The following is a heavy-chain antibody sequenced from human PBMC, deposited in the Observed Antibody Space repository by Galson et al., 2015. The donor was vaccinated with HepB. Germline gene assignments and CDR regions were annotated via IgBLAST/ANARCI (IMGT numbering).Heavy chain of an antibody. Sequence: TLSLTCTVSGGSISSGGYYWSWIRQHPGKGLEWIGYIFYSGSTYYNPSLKSRVTMSVDTSKNHFSLKLSSVTAADTAVYYCARDIGTTLGIDYWGQGALVTVSS. CDR1: GGSISSGGYY. V-gene: IGHV4-31*03. J-gene: IGHJ4*02. CDR2: IFYSGST. CDR3: ARDIGTTLGIDY. D-gene: IGHD1-7*01.